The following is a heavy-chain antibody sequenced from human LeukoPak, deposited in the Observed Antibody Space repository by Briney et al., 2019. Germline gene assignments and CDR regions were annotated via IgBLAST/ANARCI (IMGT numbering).Heavy chain of an antibody. V-gene: IGHV4-39*01. J-gene: IGHJ4*02. Sequence: SETLSLTCSVSGGSINSNSHHWDWIRQAPGKGLEWIGNIYYSGTTSYNPSLKSRVTISVDTSKNQFSLRLSSVTAADTAVYYCARRGDILTDYAFDHWAQGTLVTVSS. CDR3: ARRGDILTDYAFDH. D-gene: IGHD3-9*01. CDR1: GGSINSNSHH. CDR2: IYYSGTT.